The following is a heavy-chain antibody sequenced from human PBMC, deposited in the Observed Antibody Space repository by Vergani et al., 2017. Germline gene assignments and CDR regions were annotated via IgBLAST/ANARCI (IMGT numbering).Heavy chain of an antibody. J-gene: IGHJ6*02. V-gene: IGHV3-9*01. CDR3: AKDLGGYRYGSPYYYGMDV. Sequence: EVQLVESGGGLVQPGRSLRLSCAASGFTFDDYAMHWVRQAPGKGLEWVSGISWNSGSIGYADSVKGRFTISRDNAKNSLYLQMNSLRAEDTALYYCAKDLGGYRYGSPYYYGMDVWGQGTTVTVSS. CDR2: ISWNSGSI. CDR1: GFTFDDYA. D-gene: IGHD5-18*01.